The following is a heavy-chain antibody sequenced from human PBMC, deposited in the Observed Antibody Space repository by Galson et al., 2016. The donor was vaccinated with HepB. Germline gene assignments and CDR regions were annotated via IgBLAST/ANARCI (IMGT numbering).Heavy chain of an antibody. J-gene: IGHJ6*02. CDR1: GCTFTSYG. CDR2: SSAYNGNK. CDR3: ARDRRVALFGMDV. V-gene: IGHV1-18*01. Sequence: SVKVSCKASGCTFTSYGISWVRQAPGQGLEWMGWSSAYNGNKKYAQKFQGRVIMTTDTSTSTEYMELRSLRPDDTAVYYCARDRRVALFGMDVWGQGTTVTVPS. D-gene: IGHD3-3*01.